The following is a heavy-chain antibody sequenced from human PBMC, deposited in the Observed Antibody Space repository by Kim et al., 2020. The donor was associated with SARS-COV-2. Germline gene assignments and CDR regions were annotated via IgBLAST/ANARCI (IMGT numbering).Heavy chain of an antibody. CDR2: IYYSGST. D-gene: IGHD6-13*01. Sequence: SETLSLTCTVSGGSISSGGYYWSWIRQHPGKGLEWIGYIYYSGSTYYNPSLKSRVTISVDTSKNQFSLKLSSVTAADTAVYYCAREPYSSSWFRTSWFDPWGQGTLVTVSS. CDR3: AREPYSSSWFRTSWFDP. V-gene: IGHV4-31*03. J-gene: IGHJ5*02. CDR1: GGSISSGGYY.